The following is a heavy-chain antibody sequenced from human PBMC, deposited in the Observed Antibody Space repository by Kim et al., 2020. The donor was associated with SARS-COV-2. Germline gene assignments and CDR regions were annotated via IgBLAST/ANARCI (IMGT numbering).Heavy chain of an antibody. Sequence: NYTPSLKSRVTISVDKSKNQFSLKLSPVTAADTAVYFGARRVFGVVSFFDPWGQGTLVTVSS. CDR3: ARRVFGVVSFFDP. D-gene: IGHD3-3*01. V-gene: IGHV4-4*01. J-gene: IGHJ5*02.